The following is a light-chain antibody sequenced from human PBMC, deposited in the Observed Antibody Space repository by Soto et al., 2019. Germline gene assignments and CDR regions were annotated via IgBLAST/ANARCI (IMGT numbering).Light chain of an antibody. V-gene: IGLV2-18*01. CDR2: EVS. Sequence: QSALTQPPSVSGSPGQSVTISCTGTSSDFGSYSRVSWYQRPPGTGPKLMIYEVSNRPSGVPDRFSGSKSGNTASLTISGLQAKDEAEYYCSLYTSDSTYVFGTGTKVTVL. CDR1: SSDFGSYSR. J-gene: IGLJ1*01. CDR3: SLYTSDSTYV.